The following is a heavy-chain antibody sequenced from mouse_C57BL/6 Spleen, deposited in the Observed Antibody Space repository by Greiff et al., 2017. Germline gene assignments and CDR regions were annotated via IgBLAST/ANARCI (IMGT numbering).Heavy chain of an antibody. V-gene: IGHV5-17*01. CDR3: ARRGYDYDGGPYAMDY. D-gene: IGHD2-4*01. J-gene: IGHJ4*01. CDR1: GFTFSDYG. CDR2: ISSGSSTT. Sequence: EVKVVESGGGLVKPGGSLKLSCAASGFTFSDYGMHWVRQAPEKGLEWVAYISSGSSTTYYADTVKGRFPISRDNAKNTLFLQMTRLRSEDTAMYYCARRGYDYDGGPYAMDYWGQGTSVTVSS.